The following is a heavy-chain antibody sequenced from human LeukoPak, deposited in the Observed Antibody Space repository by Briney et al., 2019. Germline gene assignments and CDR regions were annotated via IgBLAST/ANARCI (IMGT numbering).Heavy chain of an antibody. V-gene: IGHV3-48*04. D-gene: IGHD3-10*02. J-gene: IGHJ6*04. Sequence: PGGSLRLSCAASGFTSSTYGMNWVRQAPGKGLEWVSDIDSGSNNIHYADSVKGRFTISRDNAKNSLYLQMNSLRAEDTAVYYCAELGITMIGGVWGKGTTVTISS. CDR1: GFTSSTYG. CDR2: IDSGSNNI. CDR3: AELGITMIGGV.